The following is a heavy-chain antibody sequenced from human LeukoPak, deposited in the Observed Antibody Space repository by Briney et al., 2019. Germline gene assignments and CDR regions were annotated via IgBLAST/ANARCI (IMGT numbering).Heavy chain of an antibody. CDR2: IYYSGST. CDR3: ARHLPGLEWLDSYFDY. V-gene: IGHV4-39*01. Sequence: SETLSLTCTVSGGSISSSSYYWGWIRQPPGKGLEWIGSIYYSGSTYYNPSLKSRVTISVDTSKNQFSLKLSSVTAADTAVYYCARHLPGLEWLDSYFDYWGQGTLVTVSS. CDR1: GGSISSSSYY. D-gene: IGHD3-3*01. J-gene: IGHJ4*02.